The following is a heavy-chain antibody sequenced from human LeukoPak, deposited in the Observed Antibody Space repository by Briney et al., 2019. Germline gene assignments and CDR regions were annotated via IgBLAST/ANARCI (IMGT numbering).Heavy chain of an antibody. Sequence: SETLSLTCTVSGGSISSGGYYWSWIRQHLGKGLEWIGYIYYSGSTYYNPSLKSQVTISVDTSKNQFSLKLSSVTAADTAVYYCARATMIVVVITTDPGAFDIWGQGTMVTVSS. V-gene: IGHV4-31*01. CDR3: ARATMIVVVITTDPGAFDI. CDR1: GGSISSGGYY. D-gene: IGHD3-22*01. J-gene: IGHJ3*02. CDR2: IYYSGST.